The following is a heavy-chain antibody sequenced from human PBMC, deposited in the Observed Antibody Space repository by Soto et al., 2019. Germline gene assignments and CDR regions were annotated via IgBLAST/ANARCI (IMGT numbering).Heavy chain of an antibody. V-gene: IGHV3-23*01. Sequence: EVQLLESGGGLVQPGESLRLSCAGSGFTFRSHAMSWVRQAPGKGLEWVSSISGSGSSAYYADPVKGRFTISRDNSKSTLYLQTNSLRVEDTAVYYCEKSSFLYSSSYYYYPMDVWGQGTTVTVSS. D-gene: IGHD6-6*01. CDR3: EKSSFLYSSSYYYYPMDV. CDR2: ISGSGSSA. J-gene: IGHJ6*02. CDR1: GFTFRSHA.